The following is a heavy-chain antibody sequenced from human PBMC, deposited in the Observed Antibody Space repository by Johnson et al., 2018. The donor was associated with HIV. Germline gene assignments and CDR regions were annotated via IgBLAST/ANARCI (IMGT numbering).Heavy chain of an antibody. J-gene: IGHJ3*02. CDR2: IYSGGST. D-gene: IGHD1-26*01. CDR3: ARSWELGETAFDI. V-gene: IGHV3-66*01. Sequence: EMQLVESGGGVVQPGRSLRLSCAASGFTFSSYPMHWVRQAPGKGLEWVSVIYSGGSTYYADSVKGRFTISRDNSKNTLYLQMNSLRAEDTAVYYCARSWELGETAFDIWGQGTMVTVSS. CDR1: GFTFSSYP.